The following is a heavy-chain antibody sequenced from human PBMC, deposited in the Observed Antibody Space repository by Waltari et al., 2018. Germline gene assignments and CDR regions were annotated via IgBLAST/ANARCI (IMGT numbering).Heavy chain of an antibody. CDR1: GFTFRSYE. D-gene: IGHD3-10*01. CDR2: IGRSGDIM. V-gene: IGHV3-48*03. CDR3: AREQFYNSGIQGSAFDY. J-gene: IGHJ4*02. Sequence: EVQLVESGGGLIQPGGSLRLSCAASGFTFRSYEVNGVRQAPGKGLEWVSYIGRSGDIMFFADSVRGRFTISRDNAKNSLYLQMNSLRVEDTAVYYCAREQFYNSGIQGSAFDYWGQGTLVTVSS.